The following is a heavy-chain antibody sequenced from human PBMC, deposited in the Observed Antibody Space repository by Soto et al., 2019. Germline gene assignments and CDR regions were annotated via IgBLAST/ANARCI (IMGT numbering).Heavy chain of an antibody. Sequence: QVQLQESGPGLVKPSQTLSLTCTVSGGSISSGGYYWSWIRQHPGKGLEWIGYIYYSGSTNYNPSLMSRVTISVDTSKNQFSLKLSSVTAADTAVYYCAREMDTAMDTAYYYGMDVWGQGTTVTVSS. D-gene: IGHD5-18*01. J-gene: IGHJ6*02. CDR1: GGSISSGGYY. V-gene: IGHV4-31*03. CDR2: IYYSGST. CDR3: AREMDTAMDTAYYYGMDV.